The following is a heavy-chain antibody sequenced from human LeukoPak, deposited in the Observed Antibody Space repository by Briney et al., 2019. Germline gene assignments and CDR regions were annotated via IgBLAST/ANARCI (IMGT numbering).Heavy chain of an antibody. CDR2: IYPGDSDT. Sequence: GESLKISCKGSGYSFTSYWIGWVRRMPGKGLEWMGIIYPGDSDTRYSPFFQGQVTISADKSISTAYLQWSSLKASDTAMYYCARGGDDSSGYYFEAQAFDIWGQGTMVTVSS. V-gene: IGHV5-51*01. CDR3: ARGGDDSSGYYFEAQAFDI. J-gene: IGHJ3*02. CDR1: GYSFTSYW. D-gene: IGHD3-22*01.